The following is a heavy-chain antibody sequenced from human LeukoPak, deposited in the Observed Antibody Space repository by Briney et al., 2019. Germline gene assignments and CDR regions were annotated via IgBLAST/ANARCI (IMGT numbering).Heavy chain of an antibody. CDR2: ISSNGGST. D-gene: IGHD1-26*01. CDR3: ARAWELLGGAFDI. V-gene: IGHV3-64*01. Sequence: GSLRLSCAASGFTFSSYAMHWVRQAPGKGLEYVSAISSNGGSTYYANSVKGRFTISRDNSKNTLYLQMGSLRAEDMAVYYCARAWELLGGAFDIWGQGTMVTVSS. CDR1: GFTFSSYA. J-gene: IGHJ3*02.